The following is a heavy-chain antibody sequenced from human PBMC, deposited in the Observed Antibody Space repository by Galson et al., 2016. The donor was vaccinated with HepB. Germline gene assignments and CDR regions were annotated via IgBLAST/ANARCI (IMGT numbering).Heavy chain of an antibody. J-gene: IGHJ4*02. V-gene: IGHV3-30*18. CDR3: AKRHKCYPPVGCSVDY. D-gene: IGHD3-10*02. CDR2: DSMDGRRK. Sequence: SLRLSCAGSGFLFRGYGMHWVRQAPGKGREWVEDDSMDGRRKLYADCVRGRFTISRDNSNNMLFLQMDSLRPDDTAVYYFAKRHKCYPPVGCSVDYWGQGTLVSVSS. CDR1: GFLFRGYG.